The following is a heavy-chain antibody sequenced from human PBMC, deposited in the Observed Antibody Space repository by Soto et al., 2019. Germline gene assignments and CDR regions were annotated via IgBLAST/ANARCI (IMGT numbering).Heavy chain of an antibody. CDR3: ARMSYFYDKWYFDL. V-gene: IGHV4-30-4*01. D-gene: IGHD3-22*01. CDR1: GASINNNDYY. J-gene: IGHJ2*01. Sequence: SETLSLTCTVYGASINNNDYYWSWIRPTPGKGLEWIGYVYYSGTTDYIPSLKSRLSMSIDKSQNQFTLKLNSVTAADTATYYCARMSYFYDKWYFDLWGRGTLVTVSS. CDR2: VYYSGTT.